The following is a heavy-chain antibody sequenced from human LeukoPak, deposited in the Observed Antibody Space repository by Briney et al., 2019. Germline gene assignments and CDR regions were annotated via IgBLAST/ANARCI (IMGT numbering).Heavy chain of an antibody. CDR2: IIPILGIA. Sequence: SVKVSCKASGGTFSSYAISRVRQAPGQGLEWMGRIIPILGIANYAQKFQGRVTITADKSTSTAYMELSSLRSEDTAVYYCARSLRGYSGYDAGYYYYYMDVWGKGTTVTVSS. V-gene: IGHV1-69*04. D-gene: IGHD5-12*01. CDR1: GGTFSSYA. CDR3: ARSLRGYSGYDAGYYYYYMDV. J-gene: IGHJ6*03.